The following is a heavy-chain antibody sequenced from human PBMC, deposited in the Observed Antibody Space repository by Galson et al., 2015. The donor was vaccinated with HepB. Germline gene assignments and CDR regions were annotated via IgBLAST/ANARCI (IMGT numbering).Heavy chain of an antibody. CDR3: ARVSVPSGSYFGWFDP. D-gene: IGHD1-26*01. CDR1: GFTFSSYW. Sequence: SLRLSCAASGFTFSSYWMSWVRQAPGKGLEWVANIKQDGSEKYYVDSVKGRFTISRDNAKNSLYLQMNSLRAEDTAVYYCARVSVPSGSYFGWFDPWGQGTLVTVSS. CDR2: IKQDGSEK. V-gene: IGHV3-7*01. J-gene: IGHJ5*02.